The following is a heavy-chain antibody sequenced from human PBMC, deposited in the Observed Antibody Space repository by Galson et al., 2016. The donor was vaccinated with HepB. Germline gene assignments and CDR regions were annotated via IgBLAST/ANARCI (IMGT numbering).Heavy chain of an antibody. D-gene: IGHD7-27*01. CDR1: GYSLTTYW. Sequence: QSGAEVKKPGESLKISCTGSGYSLTTYWIAWVRQMPEKGLEWMGIIYLGDSETRYSPAFQGQVTISADKSSGTAYLEWSSLKASDTAMYYCARRLKVNGDRRRPRPFDYWGQGTLVTVSS. CDR3: ARRLKVNGDRRRPRPFDY. V-gene: IGHV5-51*01. J-gene: IGHJ4*02. CDR2: IYLGDSET.